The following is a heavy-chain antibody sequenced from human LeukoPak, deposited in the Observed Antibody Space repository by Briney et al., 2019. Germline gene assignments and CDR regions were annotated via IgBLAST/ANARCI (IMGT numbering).Heavy chain of an antibody. CDR2: ISWNSGSI. V-gene: IGHV3-9*01. Sequence: GGSLRLSCAASGFTFDDYAMHWVRQAPGKGLEWVSGISWNSGSIGYEDSVKGRFTISRDNAKNSLYLQMNSLRAEDTALYYCAKNYYDSSGPIDYWGQGTLVTVSS. CDR3: AKNYYDSSGPIDY. CDR1: GFTFDDYA. D-gene: IGHD3-22*01. J-gene: IGHJ4*02.